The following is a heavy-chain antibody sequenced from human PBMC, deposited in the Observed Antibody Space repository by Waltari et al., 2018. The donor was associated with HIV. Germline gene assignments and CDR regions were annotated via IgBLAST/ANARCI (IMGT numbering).Heavy chain of an antibody. CDR1: GGSISSSSYY. D-gene: IGHD2-21*02. CDR2: IYYSGST. CDR3: ARQPMTFEGGMDV. J-gene: IGHJ6*02. Sequence: QLQLQESGPGLVKPSETLSLTCTVSGGSISSSSYYWGWIRQPPGKGLEWIGSIYYSGSTYNNPSIKSRVTISVDTSKNQFSLKLSSVTAADTAVYYFARQPMTFEGGMDVWGQGTTVTVSS. V-gene: IGHV4-39*01.